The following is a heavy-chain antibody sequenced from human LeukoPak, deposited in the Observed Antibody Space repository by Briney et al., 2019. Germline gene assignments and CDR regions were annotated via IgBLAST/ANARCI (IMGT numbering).Heavy chain of an antibody. CDR1: GFTFDDYA. CDR2: ISWNSGSI. D-gene: IGHD2-15*01. CDR3: AKGGYCSGGSCYSTVDY. Sequence: GRSLRLSCAASGFTFDDYAMHWVRQAPGKGLEWVSGISWNSGSIGYADSVKGRFTISRDDAKNSLYLQMNSPRAEDTALYYCAKGGYCSGGSCYSTVDYWGQGTLVTVSS. V-gene: IGHV3-9*01. J-gene: IGHJ4*02.